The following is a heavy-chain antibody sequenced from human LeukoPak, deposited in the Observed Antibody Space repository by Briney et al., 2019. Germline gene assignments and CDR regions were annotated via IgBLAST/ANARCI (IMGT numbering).Heavy chain of an antibody. J-gene: IGHJ4*02. CDR1: GGSISSYY. CDR3: ATKGPRRGYFDY. V-gene: IGHV4-59*01. Sequence: MSSETLSLTCTVSGGSISSYYWSWIRQPPGKGLEWIGYIYYSGNTNCNPSLKTRVTISVDTSKNQFSMKLSSVTAADTAVYYCATKGPRRGYFDYWGQGTLVAVSS. CDR2: IYYSGNT.